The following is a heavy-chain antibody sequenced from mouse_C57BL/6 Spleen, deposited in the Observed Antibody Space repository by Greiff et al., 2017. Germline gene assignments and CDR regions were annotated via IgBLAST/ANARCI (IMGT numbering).Heavy chain of an antibody. CDR1: GFTFSSYG. V-gene: IGHV5-6*01. CDR2: ISSGGRYT. CDR3: ARLDSSGYVDY. J-gene: IGHJ2*01. Sequence: EVMLVESGGDLVKPGGSLKLSCAASGFTFSSYGMSWVRQTPDKRLEWVATISSGGRYTYYPDSVKGRFTISRDNAKNTLYLQMSSLKSEDTAMYYCARLDSSGYVDYWGQGTTLTVSS. D-gene: IGHD3-2*02.